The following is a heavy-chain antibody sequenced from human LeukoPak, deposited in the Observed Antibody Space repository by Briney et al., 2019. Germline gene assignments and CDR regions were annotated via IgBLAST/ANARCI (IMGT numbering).Heavy chain of an antibody. CDR3: AKLWTGSYPRYFDY. CDR2: ITGSGVTT. J-gene: IGHJ4*02. Sequence: SGGSLRLSCAASGFTFSSYPMSWVRQAPGKGLEWVSAITGSGVTTFYADSVKGRFTISRDNSKNTLYLQMNSLRAEDTAIYYCAKLWTGSYPRYFDYWGQGTLVTVSS. CDR1: GFTFSSYP. D-gene: IGHD3-10*01. V-gene: IGHV3-23*01.